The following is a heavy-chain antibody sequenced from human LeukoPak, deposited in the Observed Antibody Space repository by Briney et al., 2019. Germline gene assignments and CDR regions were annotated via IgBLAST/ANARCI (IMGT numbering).Heavy chain of an antibody. Sequence: PGGSLRLFCAASGFTFSSYWMHWVRQAPGKELVWVSRINSDGSDTIYADSVQGRFTISRDNAKNTLYLQMNSLRAEDTAVYYWACDRDYYDSSGYYNYWGQGTLVTVSS. CDR3: ACDRDYYDSSGYYNY. J-gene: IGHJ4*02. CDR1: GFTFSSYW. CDR2: INSDGSDT. V-gene: IGHV3-74*01. D-gene: IGHD3-22*01.